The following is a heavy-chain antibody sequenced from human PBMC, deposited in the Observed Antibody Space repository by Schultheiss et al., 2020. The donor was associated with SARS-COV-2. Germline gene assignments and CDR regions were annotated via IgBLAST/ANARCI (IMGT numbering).Heavy chain of an antibody. CDR3: ASFRGSGSYDWFDP. V-gene: IGHV4-4*07. Sequence: SETLSLTCTVSGGSISSYYWSWIRQPAGKGLEWIGRIYTSGNTNYNPSLKSRVTISVDTSKNQFSLKLSSVTAADTAVYYCASFRGSGSYDWFDPWGQGTLVTVSS. J-gene: IGHJ5*02. CDR1: GGSISSYY. CDR2: IYTSGNT. D-gene: IGHD1-26*01.